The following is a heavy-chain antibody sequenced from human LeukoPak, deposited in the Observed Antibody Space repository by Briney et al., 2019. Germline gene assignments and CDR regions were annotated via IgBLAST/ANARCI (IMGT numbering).Heavy chain of an antibody. CDR1: GGSISSGSYY. J-gene: IGHJ4*02. Sequence: SETLSLTCTVSGGSISSGSYYWSWIRQPAGKGLEWIGRIYTSGSTNYNPSLKSRVTISVDTSKNQFSLKLSSVTAADTAVYYCARVSGDIAVAGTDYWGQGTLATVSS. CDR3: ARVSGDIAVAGTDY. V-gene: IGHV4-61*02. D-gene: IGHD6-19*01. CDR2: IYTSGST.